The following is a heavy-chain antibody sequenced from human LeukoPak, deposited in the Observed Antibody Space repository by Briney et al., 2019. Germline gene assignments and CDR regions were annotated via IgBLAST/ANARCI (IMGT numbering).Heavy chain of an antibody. V-gene: IGHV1-8*03. Sequence: ASVKVSCKASGYTFTGYYMHWVRQAPGQGLEWMGWMNPNSGNTGYAQKFQGRVTITRNTSISTAYMELSSLRSEDTAVYYCARTGSGSSGYYSTDYWGQGTLVTVSS. CDR2: MNPNSGNT. J-gene: IGHJ4*02. D-gene: IGHD3-22*01. CDR1: GYTFTGYY. CDR3: ARTGSGSSGYYSTDY.